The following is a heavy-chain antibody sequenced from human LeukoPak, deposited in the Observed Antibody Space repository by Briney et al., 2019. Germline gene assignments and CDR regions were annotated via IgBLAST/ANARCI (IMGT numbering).Heavy chain of an antibody. CDR1: GFTFSSYA. J-gene: IGHJ4*02. D-gene: IGHD1/OR15-1a*01. Sequence: PGRSLRLSCAASGFTFSSYAMHWVRQAPGKGLEWVAVMSYDGSNKYYADSVKGRFTISRDNSKNTLYLQMNSLRAEDTAVYYCAKDSNSILALDYWGQGTLVTVSS. CDR3: AKDSNSILALDY. V-gene: IGHV3-30-3*01. CDR2: MSYDGSNK.